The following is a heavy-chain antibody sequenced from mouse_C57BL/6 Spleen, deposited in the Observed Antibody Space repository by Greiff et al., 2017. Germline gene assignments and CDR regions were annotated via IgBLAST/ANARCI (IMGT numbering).Heavy chain of an antibody. V-gene: IGHV1-64*01. CDR1: GYTFTSYW. Sequence: QVQLQQPGAELVKPGASVKLSCKASGYTFTSYWMHWVKQRPGQGLEWIGMIHPNSGSTNYNEKFKSKATLTVDKSSSTAYMQLSSLTSEDSAVYYCARSNWDWYFDVWCTGTTVTVSS. J-gene: IGHJ1*03. CDR3: ARSNWDWYFDV. D-gene: IGHD4-1*01. CDR2: IHPNSGST.